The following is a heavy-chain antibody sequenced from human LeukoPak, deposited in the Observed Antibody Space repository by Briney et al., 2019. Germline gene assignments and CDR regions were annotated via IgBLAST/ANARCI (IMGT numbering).Heavy chain of an antibody. D-gene: IGHD6-19*01. J-gene: IGHJ4*02. CDR1: GGSIISSTNY. CDR2: IYYRGST. CDR3: ARLIAVAGTGRDY. V-gene: IGHV4-39*01. Sequence: PSETLSLTCTVSGGSIISSTNYWGWIRQPPGKGLEWIGNIYYRGSTYYNPSLKSRVTISVDTSKNQFSLKLSSVTAADTAVYYCARLIAVAGTGRDYWGQGTLVTVSS.